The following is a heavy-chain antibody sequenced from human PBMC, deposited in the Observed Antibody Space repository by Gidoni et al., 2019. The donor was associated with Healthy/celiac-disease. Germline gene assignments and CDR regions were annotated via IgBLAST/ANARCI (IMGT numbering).Heavy chain of an antibody. Sequence: EVQLVESGGGLVKPGGSLRLSCAASAFTFSSYSMNWVRQAPGKGLEWVSSISSSSSYIYYADSVKGRFTISRDNAKNSLYLQMNSLRAEDTAVYYCARDLFYGSGSGYFDYWGQGTLVTVSS. CDR2: ISSSSSYI. CDR1: AFTFSSYS. J-gene: IGHJ4*02. V-gene: IGHV3-21*01. CDR3: ARDLFYGSGSGYFDY. D-gene: IGHD3-10*01.